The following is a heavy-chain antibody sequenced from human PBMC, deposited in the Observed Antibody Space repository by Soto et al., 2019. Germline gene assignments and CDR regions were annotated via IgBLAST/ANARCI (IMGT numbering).Heavy chain of an antibody. CDR2: VYWDDDK. D-gene: IGHD2-2*01. CDR1: GFSLTTSGVG. V-gene: IGHV2-5*02. CDR3: AHRLETCSGTYCDYYGLDV. Sequence: SGPTLVNPTQTLTLTCTYSGFSLTTSGVGVGWIRQPPGKALEWLALVYWDDDKRYSPSLKSRLTITRDTSKNQVVLTMINVDPVDTGTYYCAHRLETCSGTYCDYYGLDVWGQGTTVTVSS. J-gene: IGHJ6*02.